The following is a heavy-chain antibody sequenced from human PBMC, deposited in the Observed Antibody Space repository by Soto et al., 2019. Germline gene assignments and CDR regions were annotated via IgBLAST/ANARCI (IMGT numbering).Heavy chain of an antibody. D-gene: IGHD3-10*01. CDR3: ARHYGSGSYYYYYGMDV. CDR1: GVSISSYY. V-gene: IGHV4-59*08. J-gene: IGHJ6*02. Sequence: TSETLSLTCTVSGVSISSYYWSWIRQPPGKGLEWIGYIYYSGSTNYNPSLKSRVTISVDTSKNQFSLKLSSVTAADTAVYYCARHYGSGSYYYYYGMDVWGQGTTVTVSS. CDR2: IYYSGST.